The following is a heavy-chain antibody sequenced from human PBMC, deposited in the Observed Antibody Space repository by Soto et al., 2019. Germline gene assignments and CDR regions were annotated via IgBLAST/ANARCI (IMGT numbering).Heavy chain of an antibody. J-gene: IGHJ6*02. Sequence: GASVKVSCKASGYTFTSYDINWVRQATGQGLEWMGWMNPNSGNTGYAQKFQGRVTMTRNTSISTAYMELSSLRSEDTAVYYCARFGLAAAGTLYGMDVWGQGTTVTSP. CDR1: GYTFTSYD. D-gene: IGHD6-13*01. V-gene: IGHV1-8*01. CDR3: ARFGLAAAGTLYGMDV. CDR2: MNPNSGNT.